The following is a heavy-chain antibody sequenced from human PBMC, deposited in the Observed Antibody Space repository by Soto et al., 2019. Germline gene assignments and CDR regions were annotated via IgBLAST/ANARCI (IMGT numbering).Heavy chain of an antibody. J-gene: IGHJ6*02. CDR3: ARDITIFGVVTELYYYYGMDV. CDR1: GFTFSSYS. V-gene: IGHV3-21*01. CDR2: ISSSSSYI. D-gene: IGHD3-3*01. Sequence: GGSLRLSCAASGFTFSSYSMNWVRQAPGKGLEWVSSISSSSSYIYYADSVKGRFTISRDNAKNSLYLQMNSLRAEDTAVYYCARDITIFGVVTELYYYYGMDVWGQGTTVTVSS.